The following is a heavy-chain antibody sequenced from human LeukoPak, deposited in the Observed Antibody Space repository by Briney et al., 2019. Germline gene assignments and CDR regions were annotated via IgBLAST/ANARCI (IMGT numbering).Heavy chain of an antibody. D-gene: IGHD1-14*01. Sequence: ASVKVSCKVSGYTLTELSMHWVRQAPGKGLEWMGGFDPEDGETIYAQKFQGRVTMTEDTSTDTAYMEPSSLRSEDTAVYYCATSSLTEQTPTTSEYFQHWGQGTLVTVSS. CDR2: FDPEDGET. CDR3: ATSSLTEQTPTTSEYFQH. V-gene: IGHV1-24*01. J-gene: IGHJ1*01. CDR1: GYTLTELS.